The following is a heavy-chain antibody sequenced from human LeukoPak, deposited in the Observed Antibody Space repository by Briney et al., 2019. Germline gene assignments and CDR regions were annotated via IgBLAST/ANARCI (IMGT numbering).Heavy chain of an antibody. CDR2: ISYDGSHK. V-gene: IGHV3-30*18. Sequence: GGSLRLSCAASGITFRSYGMHWVRQAPGKGREWVAVISYDGSHKYYADSVKGRFSISRDNSKNTLYLQMNSLRADDTAVYYCAKGARGDTVTSIVGLNWFDPWGQGTLVTVSS. D-gene: IGHD4-17*01. CDR1: GITFRSYG. CDR3: AKGARGDTVTSIVGLNWFDP. J-gene: IGHJ5*02.